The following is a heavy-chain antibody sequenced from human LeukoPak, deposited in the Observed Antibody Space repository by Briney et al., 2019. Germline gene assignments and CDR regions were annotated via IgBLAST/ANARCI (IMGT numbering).Heavy chain of an antibody. CDR2: ISGSGGST. CDR3: AKDEEAKMATIGPWD. D-gene: IGHD5-24*01. CDR1: GFTFSSYG. Sequence: PGGTLRLSCAASGFTFSSYGMSWVRQAPGKGLEWVSAISGSGGSTYYADSVKGRFTISRDNSKNTLYLQMNSLRAEDTAVYYCAKDEEAKMATIGPWDWGQGTLVTVSS. J-gene: IGHJ4*02. V-gene: IGHV3-23*01.